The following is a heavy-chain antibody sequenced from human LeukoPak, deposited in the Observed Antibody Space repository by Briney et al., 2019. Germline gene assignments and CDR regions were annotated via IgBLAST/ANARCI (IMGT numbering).Heavy chain of an antibody. CDR1: GGSFSGYY. V-gene: IGHV4-34*01. CDR3: ARGGGVVVVVAATTNFDY. J-gene: IGHJ4*02. Sequence: PSETLSLTCAVYGGSFSGYYWSWIRQPPGKGLEWIGEINHSGSTNYNPSLKSRVTISVDTSKNQFSLKLSSVTAADTAVYYCARGGGVVVVVAATTNFDYWGQGTLVTVSS. CDR2: INHSGST. D-gene: IGHD2-15*01.